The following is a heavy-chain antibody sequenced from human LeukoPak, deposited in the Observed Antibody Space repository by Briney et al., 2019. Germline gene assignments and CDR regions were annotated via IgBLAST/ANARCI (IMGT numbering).Heavy chain of an antibody. CDR3: ARPSNDYSNYGYFDY. J-gene: IGHJ4*02. CDR2: ISYDGSNQ. CDR1: GFTFSSYA. V-gene: IGHV3-30-3*01. Sequence: GGSLRLSCAASGFTFSSYAMHWVRQAPGKGLEWVAVISYDGSNQYYADSVKGRFTISRDNSKNMLYLQMNSLRVEDTAVYYCARPSNDYSNYGYFDYWGQGTLVTDSS. D-gene: IGHD4-11*01.